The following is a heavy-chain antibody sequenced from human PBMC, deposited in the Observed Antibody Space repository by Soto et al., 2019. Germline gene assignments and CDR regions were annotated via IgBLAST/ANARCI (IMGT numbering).Heavy chain of an antibody. CDR1: GGSISSSSYY. D-gene: IGHD2-15*01. J-gene: IGHJ4*02. V-gene: IGHV4-39*07. CDR3: ARARGARYFDY. CDR2: IYYSGST. Sequence: SETLSLTCTVSGGSISSSSYYWGWIRQPPGKGLEWIGSIYYSGSTYYNPSLKSRVTISVDTSKNQFSLKLSSVTAADTAVYYCARARGARYFDYWGQGTLVTV.